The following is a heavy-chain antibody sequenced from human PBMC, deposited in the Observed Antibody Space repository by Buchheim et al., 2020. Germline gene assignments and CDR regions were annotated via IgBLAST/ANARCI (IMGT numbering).Heavy chain of an antibody. CDR1: GGSISSYY. Sequence: QVQLQESGPGLVKPSETLSLTCTVSGGSISSYYWSWLRQPPGKGLEWIGYIYYSGSTNYNPSLKSRVTISVATSKNKFSLKLSPVTAADTAVYYCARTVTIFGVVIMRDYYGMDVWGQGTT. V-gene: IGHV4-59*01. J-gene: IGHJ6*02. CDR2: IYYSGST. D-gene: IGHD3-3*01. CDR3: ARTVTIFGVVIMRDYYGMDV.